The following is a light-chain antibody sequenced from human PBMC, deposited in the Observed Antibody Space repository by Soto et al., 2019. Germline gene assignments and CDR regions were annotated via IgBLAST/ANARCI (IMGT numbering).Light chain of an antibody. CDR3: QQYDKLPIT. CDR1: QDISNY. Sequence: DIQMTQSPSSLSASVGDRVTITCQASQDISNYLNWYQQKPGKAPKLLIYDASNLETGVPSRCSGSGSGTDFTFTISSLQPEDIATYYCQQYDKLPITFGGGTKVEIK. V-gene: IGKV1-33*01. CDR2: DAS. J-gene: IGKJ4*01.